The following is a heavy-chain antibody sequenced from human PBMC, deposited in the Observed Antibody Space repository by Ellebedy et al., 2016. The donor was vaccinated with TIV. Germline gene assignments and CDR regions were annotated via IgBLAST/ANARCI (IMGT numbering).Heavy chain of an antibody. CDR3: ASRSGHRYYGMDV. D-gene: IGHD1-26*01. CDR2: IYYSGST. V-gene: IGHV4-59*01. Sequence: SETLSLTCTVSGGSISSYYWSWIRQPPGKGLEWIGYIYYSGSTNYNPSLKSRVTISVDTSKNQFSLKLSSVTAADTAVYYCASRSGHRYYGMDVWGQGTTVTVSS. J-gene: IGHJ6*02. CDR1: GGSISSYY.